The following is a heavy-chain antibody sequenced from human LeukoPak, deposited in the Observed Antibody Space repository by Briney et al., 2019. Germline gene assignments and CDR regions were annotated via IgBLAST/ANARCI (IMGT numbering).Heavy chain of an antibody. D-gene: IGHD5-18*01. Sequence: SVKVSCKASGGTFASYAISWVRQAPGQGLEWMGMIIPIFGTVNYAQKFQGRVTMTTDESTTTAYMELSSLRSEDTAVYYCARVSTEVDTAMAVFDYWGQGTLVTVSS. CDR1: GGTFASYA. V-gene: IGHV1-69*05. CDR2: IIPIFGTV. J-gene: IGHJ4*02. CDR3: ARVSTEVDTAMAVFDY.